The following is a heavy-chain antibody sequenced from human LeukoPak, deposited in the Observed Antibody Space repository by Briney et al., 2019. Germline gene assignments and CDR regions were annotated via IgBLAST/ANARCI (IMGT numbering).Heavy chain of an antibody. J-gene: IGHJ6*02. CDR1: GFTFSSYA. D-gene: IGHD2-15*01. V-gene: IGHV3-23*01. CDR3: AKTVGVVVVPATSYYHYGMDV. CDR2: ISGSGGST. Sequence: GGSLRLSCAASGFTFSSYAMSWVRQAPGKGLEWVSGISGSGGSTYYADSVKGRFTISRVNSKNTMFLQMNSLRAEDTAVYYCAKTVGVVVVPATSYYHYGMDVWGQGTTVTVSS.